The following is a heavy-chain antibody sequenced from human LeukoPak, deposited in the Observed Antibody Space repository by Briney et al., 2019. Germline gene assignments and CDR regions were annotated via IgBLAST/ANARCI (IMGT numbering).Heavy chain of an antibody. CDR2: INPSGGST. CDR3: ASAFRSSSWYWINYYYGMDV. CDR1: GYTFTSYY. Sequence: ASVKVSCKASGYTFTSYYMHWVRQAPGQGLEWMGIINPSGGSTSYAQKFQGRVTMTRDTSTSTVYMELSSLRSEDTAVYYCASAFRSSSWYWINYYYGMDVWGQGTTVTVSS. J-gene: IGHJ6*02. V-gene: IGHV1-46*01. D-gene: IGHD6-13*01.